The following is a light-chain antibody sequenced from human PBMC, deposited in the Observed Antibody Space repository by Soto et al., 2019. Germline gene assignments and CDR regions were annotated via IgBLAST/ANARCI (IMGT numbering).Light chain of an antibody. CDR2: ANY. Sequence: QSVLTPPPSVSAAPGQKVTISCSGSSSNIGHNYVSWYQQLPGTAPKLLIFANYRRPAGIPDRFSGSKSGTSATLDITGLQTGDEGNYYGGTWDNSLSAEVCGGGTKLTVL. CDR1: SSNIGHNY. CDR3: GTWDNSLSAEV. J-gene: IGLJ3*02. V-gene: IGLV1-51*01.